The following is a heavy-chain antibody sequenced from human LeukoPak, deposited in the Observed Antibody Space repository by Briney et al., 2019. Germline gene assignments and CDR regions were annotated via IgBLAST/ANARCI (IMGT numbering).Heavy chain of an antibody. CDR1: GFTVSSNY. D-gene: IGHD5-18*01. CDR3: ARPGVGSGRYGAFDI. CDR2: IYSGGST. Sequence: GGSLRLSCAASGFTVSSNYMSWVRQAPGKGLEWVSVIYSGGSTYYADSVKGRFTISRDNSKNTLYLQMNSLRAEDTAVYYCARPGVGSGRYGAFDIWGQGTMVTVSS. V-gene: IGHV3-53*01. J-gene: IGHJ3*02.